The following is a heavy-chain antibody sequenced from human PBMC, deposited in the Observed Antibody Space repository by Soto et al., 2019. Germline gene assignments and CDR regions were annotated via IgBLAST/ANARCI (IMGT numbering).Heavy chain of an antibody. D-gene: IGHD3-22*01. CDR3: ARSITDYYDSSGYYDDY. J-gene: IGHJ4*02. CDR1: GFTFSSYY. V-gene: IGHV3-11*03. CDR2: ISSSSSYT. Sequence: GGSLSLSCAASGFTFSSYYMSWIRQAPGKGLEWVSYISSSSSYTNYADSVEGRFTISRDNAKNSLYLQMNSLRAEDTAVYYCARSITDYYDSSGYYDDYWGQGTLVTVSS.